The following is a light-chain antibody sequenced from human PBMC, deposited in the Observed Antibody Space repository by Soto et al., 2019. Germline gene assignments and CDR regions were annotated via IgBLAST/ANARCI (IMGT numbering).Light chain of an antibody. J-gene: IGKJ4*02. V-gene: IGKV1-9*01. CDR1: QGISNF. Sequence: QLTQSPSSLSASVGDRVTITCRASQGISNFLAWYQQKPGRAPKLLMYDASTLQSGVPSRFSGSGSGTEFTLTIISLQPEDFSTYYCQQIYSFPLTCGGVTKVDIK. CDR3: QQIYSFPLT. CDR2: DAS.